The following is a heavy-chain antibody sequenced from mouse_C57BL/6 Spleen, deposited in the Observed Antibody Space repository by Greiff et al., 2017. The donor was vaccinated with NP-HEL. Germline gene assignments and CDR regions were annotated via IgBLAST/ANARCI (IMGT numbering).Heavy chain of an antibody. CDR1: GYTFTSYG. CDR2: IYPRSGNT. D-gene: IGHD1-1*01. V-gene: IGHV1-81*01. Sequence: QVQLQQSGAELARPGASVKLSCKASGYTFTSYGISWVKQRTGQGLEWIGEIYPRSGNTYYNEKFKGKATLTADKSSSTAYMELRSLTSEDSAVYFCARLMTTVVADYYAMDYWGQGTSVTVSS. J-gene: IGHJ4*01. CDR3: ARLMTTVVADYYAMDY.